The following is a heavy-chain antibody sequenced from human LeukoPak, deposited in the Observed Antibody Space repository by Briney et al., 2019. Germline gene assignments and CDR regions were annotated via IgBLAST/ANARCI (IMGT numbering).Heavy chain of an antibody. CDR1: GGSISSSSYY. V-gene: IGHV4-39*01. J-gene: IGHJ4*02. Sequence: SETLSLTCTVSGGSISSSSYYWGWIRQPPGKGLEWIGSIYYSGSTYYNPSLKSRVTISVDTSKNQFSLKLSSVTAADTAVYYCARVAKTDYYDSSGFPLDYWGQGTLVTVSS. CDR2: IYYSGST. CDR3: ARVAKTDYYDSSGFPLDY. D-gene: IGHD3-22*01.